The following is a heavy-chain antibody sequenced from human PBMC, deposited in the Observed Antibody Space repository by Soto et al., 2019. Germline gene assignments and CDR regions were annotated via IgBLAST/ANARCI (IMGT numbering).Heavy chain of an antibody. D-gene: IGHD6-6*01. Sequence: GGSLRLSCAVSGFIFKNYALNWVRQAPGKGLEWVASITRDGYNKYYADSVKGRFTISRDNSKNTLSLQMTALRVEDSSVYYCTKSSGGSSSVGMDYWGPGTLVTVYS. CDR3: TKSSGGSSSVGMDY. CDR2: ITRDGYNK. CDR1: GFIFKNYA. V-gene: IGHV3-30*04. J-gene: IGHJ4*02.